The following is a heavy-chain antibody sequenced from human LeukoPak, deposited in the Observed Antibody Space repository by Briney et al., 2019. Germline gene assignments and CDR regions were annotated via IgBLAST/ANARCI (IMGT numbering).Heavy chain of an antibody. V-gene: IGHV4-59*01. Sequence: PSETLSLTCTVSGGSITSYYRSWIRQSPGKGLEWIGFTYYSGTTNYNPSLKSRVTISLGMSKNQFSLKLSSVTAADTAVYYCARLPMAVTPHVDYWGQGTLVTVSP. CDR3: ARLPMAVTPHVDY. CDR1: GGSITSYY. J-gene: IGHJ4*02. D-gene: IGHD2-21*02. CDR2: TYYSGTT.